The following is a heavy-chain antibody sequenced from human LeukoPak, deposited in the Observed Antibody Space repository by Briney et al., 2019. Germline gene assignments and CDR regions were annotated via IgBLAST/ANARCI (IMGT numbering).Heavy chain of an antibody. J-gene: IGHJ4*02. D-gene: IGHD3-10*01. V-gene: IGHV3-48*03. CDR1: GFTFSSYE. CDR3: ARASFGDFDY. CDR2: ISSSGSTI. Sequence: GGSLRLSCAASGFTFSSYEMNWVRQAPGKGLEWVSYISSSGSTIYYADSVKGRFTISRDNAKNSLYLQMNSLRAEDTAVYYCARASFGDFDYWGQGTLVTVSS.